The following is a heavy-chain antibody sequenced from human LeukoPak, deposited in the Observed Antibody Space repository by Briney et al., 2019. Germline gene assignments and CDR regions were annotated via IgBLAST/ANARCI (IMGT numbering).Heavy chain of an antibody. CDR1: GGSISSGSYY. V-gene: IGHV4-61*02. J-gene: IGHJ5*02. D-gene: IGHD3-22*01. CDR3: AREGHDYYDSSGYYGRNWFDP. CDR2: IYTSGST. Sequence: SQTLSLTCTVSGGSISSGSYYRSWIRQPAGKGLEWIGRIYTSGSTNYNPSLKSRVTISVDTSKNQFSLKLSSVTAADTAVYYCAREGHDYYDSSGYYGRNWFDPWGQGTLVTVSS.